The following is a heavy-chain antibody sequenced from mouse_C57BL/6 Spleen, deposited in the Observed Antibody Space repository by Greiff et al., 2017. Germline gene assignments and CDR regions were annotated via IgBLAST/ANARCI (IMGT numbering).Heavy chain of an antibody. CDR1: GFTFSSYA. D-gene: IGHD1-1*01. Sequence: EVKLVESGGGLVKPGGSLKLSCAASGFTFSSYAMSWVRQTPEKRLELVATISDGGSYTYYPDNVKGRFTISRDNAKNNLYLQMSHLKSEDTAMYYCARDRVLYYGSSYKGYFDVWGTGTTVTVSS. CDR3: ARDRVLYYGSSYKGYFDV. CDR2: ISDGGSYT. V-gene: IGHV5-4*01. J-gene: IGHJ1*03.